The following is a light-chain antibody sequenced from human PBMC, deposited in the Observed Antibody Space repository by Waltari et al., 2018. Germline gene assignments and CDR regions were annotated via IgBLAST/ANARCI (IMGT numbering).Light chain of an antibody. CDR1: SSDVGGYNY. V-gene: IGLV2-14*01. CDR3: CSYTSRKTRL. CDR2: EVS. Sequence: QSALTQPASVSGSPGQSITISCTGTSSDVGGYNYVSWYQQHPGKAPKLMFYEVSNPPSGLCNRFSGSKSGNTASLTISGLQAEDEADYHCCSYTSRKTRLFGGGTKVTVL. J-gene: IGLJ2*01.